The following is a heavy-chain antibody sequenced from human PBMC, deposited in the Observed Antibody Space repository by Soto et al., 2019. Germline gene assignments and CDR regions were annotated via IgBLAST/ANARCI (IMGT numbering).Heavy chain of an antibody. J-gene: IGHJ5*01. CDR3: AKSVLVVAATPRAGGIFES. CDR1: GGTFSSYT. V-gene: IGHV1-3*01. CDR2: INAGHGNT. Sequence: ASVKVSCKASGGTFSSYTISWVRQAQGQRLEWMGRINAGHGNTNYSQKFQGRVTITRDTSASTAYMELSSLRSEDTAVYYCAKSVLVVAATPRAGGIFESWGQGTLVPGSS. D-gene: IGHD2-15*01.